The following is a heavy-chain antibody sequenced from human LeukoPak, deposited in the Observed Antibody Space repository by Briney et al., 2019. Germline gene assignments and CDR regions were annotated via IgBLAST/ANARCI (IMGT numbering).Heavy chain of an antibody. J-gene: IGHJ4*02. Sequence: SETLSLTCTVSGGSSSSYYWSWIRQPPGKGLEWIGYIYYSGSTNYNPSLKSRVTISVDTSKNQFSLKLSSVTAADTAVYYCATGESNGFDYWGQVTLVTVSS. CDR3: ATGESNGFDY. CDR1: GGSSSSYY. D-gene: IGHD7-27*01. V-gene: IGHV4-59*01. CDR2: IYYSGST.